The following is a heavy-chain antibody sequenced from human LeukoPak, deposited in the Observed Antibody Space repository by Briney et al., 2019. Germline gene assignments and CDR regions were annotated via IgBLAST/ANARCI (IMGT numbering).Heavy chain of an antibody. V-gene: IGHV3-74*01. CDR1: EFTFSTYW. D-gene: IGHD2-15*01. J-gene: IGHJ4*02. Sequence: GGSLRLSCAASEFTFSTYWMHWVRQAPGKGLVWVSRINSDGSSTNYADSVKGRFTISRDNAKNSLFLQMNSLRAEDTAVYYCARDTGYCSGGSCLDYWGQGTLVTVSS. CDR2: INSDGSST. CDR3: ARDTGYCSGGSCLDY.